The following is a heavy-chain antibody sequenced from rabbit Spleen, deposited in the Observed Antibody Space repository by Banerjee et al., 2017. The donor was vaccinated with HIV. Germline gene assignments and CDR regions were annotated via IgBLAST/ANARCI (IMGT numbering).Heavy chain of an antibody. D-gene: IGHD4-1*01. J-gene: IGHJ4*01. V-gene: IGHV1S47*01. Sequence: QEQLVESGGGLVQPGGSLKLFCTASGFDFSRFGVNWVRQAPGKGLEWIGYIDPIFGGTYYASWVNGRFTISSHNAQNTLFLQLNSLTVADTATYFCVRNSGWGVSYFTLWGPGTLVTVS. CDR3: VRNSGWGVSYFTL. CDR2: IDPIFGGT. CDR1: GFDFSRFG.